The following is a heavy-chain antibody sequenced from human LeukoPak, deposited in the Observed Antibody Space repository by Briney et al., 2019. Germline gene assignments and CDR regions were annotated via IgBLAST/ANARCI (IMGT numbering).Heavy chain of an antibody. CDR1: GFTFSSYG. V-gene: IGHV4-39*07. J-gene: IGHJ4*02. D-gene: IGHD3-3*01. CDR2: IYYSGST. Sequence: PGGSLRLSCAASGFTFSSYGMHWVRQPPGKGLEWIGSIYYSGSTYNNPSLKSRVTISVDTSKNHFSLKLSSVTAADTAVYYCARNSHYDFWSGYSLEYFDYWGQGTLVTVSS. CDR3: ARNSHYDFWSGYSLEYFDY.